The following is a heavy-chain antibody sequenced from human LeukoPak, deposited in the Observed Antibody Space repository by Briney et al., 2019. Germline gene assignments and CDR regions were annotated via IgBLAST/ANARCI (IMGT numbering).Heavy chain of an antibody. CDR1: GGSISSYY. Sequence: SETLSLTCTVSGGSISSYYWSWIRQPPGKGLEFIGYKFYSGITNYNPSLKSRVTISVDTSKNQFSLKLSSVTAADTAVYFCASVDSSAYYSYFDSWGQGTLVTVSS. V-gene: IGHV4-59*01. CDR2: KFYSGIT. J-gene: IGHJ4*02. CDR3: ASVDSSAYYSYFDS. D-gene: IGHD3-22*01.